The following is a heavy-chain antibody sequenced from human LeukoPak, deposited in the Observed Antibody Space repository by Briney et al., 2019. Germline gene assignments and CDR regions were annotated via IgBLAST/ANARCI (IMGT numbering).Heavy chain of an antibody. CDR1: GGSISSGSYY. CDR2: IYTSGST. V-gene: IGHV4-61*02. Sequence: SQTLSLTCTVSGGSISSGSYYWSWIRQPAGKGLEWIGRIYTSGSTNYNPSLKSRVTISVDTSKNQSSLKLSSVTAADTAVYYCARTTYYYDSSGYYMGDYFDYWGQGTLVTVSS. J-gene: IGHJ4*02. D-gene: IGHD3-22*01. CDR3: ARTTYYYDSSGYYMGDYFDY.